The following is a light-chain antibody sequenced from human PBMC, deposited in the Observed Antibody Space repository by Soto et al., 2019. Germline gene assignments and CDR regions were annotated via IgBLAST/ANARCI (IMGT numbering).Light chain of an antibody. Sequence: LSAGAVSLTQGERVTLSCRASQSFSGNYLTWYQHKPGQAPRLLIFGASSQATGIQDRFSGSGSGTDFTLTIRGLQPEDFAVYYCAQYGGPPLPFCGGTNLDIK. V-gene: IGKV3-20*01. CDR1: QSFSGNY. CDR3: AQYGGPPLP. J-gene: IGKJ4*01. CDR2: GAS.